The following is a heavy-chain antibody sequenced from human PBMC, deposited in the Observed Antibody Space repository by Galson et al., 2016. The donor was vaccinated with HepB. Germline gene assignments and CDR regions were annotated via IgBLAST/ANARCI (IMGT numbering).Heavy chain of an antibody. Sequence: QSGAEVKKPGESLRISCEGSGYTFMNYWIGWVRQTPGKGLEWMGIIHPDDSDIRYSPSFQGQVTISADKSIGTAYLQWGSLKASDTAMYYCARHFEYDRNFGGRRVEWDPWGQGTLFIVSA. CDR2: IHPDDSDI. V-gene: IGHV5-51*01. CDR1: GYTFMNYW. D-gene: IGHD3-16*01. CDR3: ARHFEYDRNFGGRRVEWDP. J-gene: IGHJ5*02.